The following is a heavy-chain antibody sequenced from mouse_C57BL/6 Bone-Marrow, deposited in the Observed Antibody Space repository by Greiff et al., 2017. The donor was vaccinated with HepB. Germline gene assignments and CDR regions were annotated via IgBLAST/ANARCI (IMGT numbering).Heavy chain of an antibody. V-gene: IGHV14-3*01. Sequence: EVQRVESVAELVRPGASVKLSCTASGFNIKNTYMHWVKQRPEQGLEWIGRIDPANGNTKYAPKFQGKATITADTSSNTAYLQLSSLTSEDTAIYYCANSPDYYGSLYAMDYWGQGTSVTVSS. D-gene: IGHD1-1*01. CDR3: ANSPDYYGSLYAMDY. CDR2: IDPANGNT. CDR1: GFNIKNTY. J-gene: IGHJ4*01.